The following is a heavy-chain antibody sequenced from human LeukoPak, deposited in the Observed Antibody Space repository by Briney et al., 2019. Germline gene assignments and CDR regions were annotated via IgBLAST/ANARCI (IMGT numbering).Heavy chain of an antibody. CDR2: INPSGGST. V-gene: IGHV1-46*01. D-gene: IGHD2-15*01. J-gene: IGHJ4*02. Sequence: ASVKVSCKASGYTFTSYYMHWVRQAPGQGLEWMGIINPSGGSTSYAQKFQGRVTITTDESTSTAYMELSSLRSEDTAVYYCASQYCSGGSCYGANDYWGQGTLVTVSS. CDR3: ASQYCSGGSCYGANDY. CDR1: GYTFTSYY.